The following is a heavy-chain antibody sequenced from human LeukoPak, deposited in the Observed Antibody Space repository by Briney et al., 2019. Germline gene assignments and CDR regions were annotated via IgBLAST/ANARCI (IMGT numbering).Heavy chain of an antibody. CDR3: AAGGDRYGDFDY. Sequence: GGSLRLSCAASGFTFGTYAMSWVRQAPGKGLEWVTAISGSGGSTYYADSVKGRFTISRDNSKNTLYLQMNSLRAEDTAVYYCAAGGDRYGDFDYWGQGTLVTVSS. CDR2: ISGSGGST. D-gene: IGHD4-17*01. V-gene: IGHV3-23*01. J-gene: IGHJ4*02. CDR1: GFTFGTYA.